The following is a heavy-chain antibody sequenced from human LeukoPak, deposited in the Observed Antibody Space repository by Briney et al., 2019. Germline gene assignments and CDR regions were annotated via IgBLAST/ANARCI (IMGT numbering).Heavy chain of an antibody. CDR2: INHSGST. D-gene: IGHD3-22*01. CDR1: GGSFSGYY. CDR3: ARDSSGLFDY. V-gene: IGHV4-34*01. J-gene: IGHJ4*02. Sequence: HPSETLSLTCAVYGGSFSGYYWSWIRQPPGKGLEWIGEINHSGSTNYNPSLKSRVTISVDTSKNQFSLKLSSVTAADTVVYYCARDSSGLFDYWGQGTLVTVSS.